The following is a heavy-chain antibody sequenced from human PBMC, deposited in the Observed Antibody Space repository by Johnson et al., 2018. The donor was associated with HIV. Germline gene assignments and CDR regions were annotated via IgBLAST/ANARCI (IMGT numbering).Heavy chain of an antibody. D-gene: IGHD1-26*01. CDR2: IYSGGST. CDR3: ARDSAGIVGGTEGFDM. CDR1: GFTVSSNY. J-gene: IGHJ3*02. Sequence: VQLVESGGGLIQPGGSLRLSCAASGFTVSSNYMSWVRQAPGKGLEWVSIIYSGGSTYYADSVQGRFTIASDNSKNTLYVQRNSLRAEDTAVYYCARDSAGIVGGTEGFDMWGQGTMVTVSS. V-gene: IGHV3-53*01.